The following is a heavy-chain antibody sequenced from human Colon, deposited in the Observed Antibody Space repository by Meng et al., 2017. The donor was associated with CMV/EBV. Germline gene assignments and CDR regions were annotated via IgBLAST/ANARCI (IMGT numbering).Heavy chain of an antibody. CDR3: ARKASHFYYGMDV. V-gene: IGHV3-53*01. Sequence: GGSLRLSCAASGFRASSDYMSWVRQAPGQGLEWVATVFGDHNTYYADSVKGRFTISRDDPKNTVSLEMNSLRAEDTAMYYCARKASHFYYGMDVWGQGTTVTVSS. CDR2: VFGDHNT. CDR1: GFRASSDY. J-gene: IGHJ6*02.